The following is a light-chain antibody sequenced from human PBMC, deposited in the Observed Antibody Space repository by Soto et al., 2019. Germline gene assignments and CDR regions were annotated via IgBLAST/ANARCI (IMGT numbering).Light chain of an antibody. J-gene: IGKJ1*01. Sequence: DIQMTQSPSSLSASVGVRVTITCRASQSISNYLNWYQQKPGKAPNLLIYDASSLLSGVPSRFSGSGSGTEFTLTISSLQPDDFATYYCQQSLAFGQGTKVDIK. CDR2: DAS. CDR1: QSISNY. CDR3: QQSLA. V-gene: IGKV1-39*01.